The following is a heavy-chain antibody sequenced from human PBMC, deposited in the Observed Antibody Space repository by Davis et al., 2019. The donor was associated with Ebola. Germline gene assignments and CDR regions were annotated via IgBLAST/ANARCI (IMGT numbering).Heavy chain of an antibody. V-gene: IGHV3-23*01. CDR2: ISGSGGST. Sequence: GESLKISCAASGFTFSSYAMSWVRQAPGKGLEWVSAISGSGGSTYYADSVKGRFTISRDNSKNTLYLQMNSLRAEDTAVYYRAKERSRYYDSSGYYYRDAFDIWGQGTMVTVSS. J-gene: IGHJ3*02. CDR1: GFTFSSYA. D-gene: IGHD3-22*01. CDR3: AKERSRYYDSSGYYYRDAFDI.